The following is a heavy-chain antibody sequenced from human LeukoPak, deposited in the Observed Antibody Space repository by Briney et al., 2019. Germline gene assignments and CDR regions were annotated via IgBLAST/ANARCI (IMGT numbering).Heavy chain of an antibody. Sequence: GASVKVSCKASGYTFTSYDINWVRQATGQGLEWMGWMNPNSGNTGYAQKFQGRVTMTRNTSISTAYMGLSSLRSEDTAVYYCAGGQAGYDAFDIWGQGTMVTVSS. J-gene: IGHJ3*02. CDR1: GYTFTSYD. V-gene: IGHV1-8*01. CDR3: AGGQAGYDAFDI. CDR2: MNPNSGNT. D-gene: IGHD6-13*01.